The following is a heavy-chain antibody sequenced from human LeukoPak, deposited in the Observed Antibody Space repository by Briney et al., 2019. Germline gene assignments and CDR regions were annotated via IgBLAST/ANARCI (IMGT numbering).Heavy chain of an antibody. Sequence: PGGSLRLSCAASGFTFSSYAMHWVRQAPGKGLEWVAVILYDGSDKYYADSVKGRFTISRDNSKNTLYLQMNSLRAEDTAVYYCARDYFGWGGDCYESPSLSHWGQGSLVTVSS. V-gene: IGHV3-30-3*01. CDR1: GFTFSSYA. CDR3: ARDYFGWGGDCYESPSLSH. CDR2: ILYDGSDK. D-gene: IGHD2-21*02. J-gene: IGHJ4*02.